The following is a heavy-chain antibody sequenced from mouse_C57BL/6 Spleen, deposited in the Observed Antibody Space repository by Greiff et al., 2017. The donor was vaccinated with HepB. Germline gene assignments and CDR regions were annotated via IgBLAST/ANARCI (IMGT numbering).Heavy chain of an antibody. V-gene: IGHV1-69*01. D-gene: IGHD2-1*01. CDR3: ARSVYGNYEGAY. CDR1: GYTFTSYW. CDR2: IDPSDSYT. J-gene: IGHJ3*01. Sequence: VQLQQPGAELVMPGASVKLSCKASGYTFTSYWMHWVKQRPGQGLEWIGEIDPSDSYTNYNQKFKGKSTLTVDKSSSTASMQLSSLTSEDSAVYYCARSVYGNYEGAYWGQGTLVTVSA.